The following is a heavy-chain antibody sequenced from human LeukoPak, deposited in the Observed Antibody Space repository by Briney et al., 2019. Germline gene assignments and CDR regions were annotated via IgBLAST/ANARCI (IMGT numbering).Heavy chain of an antibody. CDR1: GFTFSTYA. Sequence: PGGSLRLSCAASGFTFSTYAMSWVRQAPGKGLEWVASISRSGGSTYYADSVKGRFTISRDNSKNTLYLQMNSLRAEDTAVYYCAKDRAYGDYGAEYFQHWGQGTLVTVSS. CDR3: AKDRAYGDYGAEYFQH. CDR2: ISRSGGST. J-gene: IGHJ1*01. V-gene: IGHV3-23*01. D-gene: IGHD4-17*01.